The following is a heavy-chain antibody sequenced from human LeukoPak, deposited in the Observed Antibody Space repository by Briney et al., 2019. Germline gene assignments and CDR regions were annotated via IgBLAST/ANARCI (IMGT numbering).Heavy chain of an antibody. CDR1: GGTFSSYA. CDR2: IIPIFGIT. J-gene: IGHJ4*02. Sequence: ASVKVSCKASGGTFSSYAISWVRQAPGQGLEWMGRIIPIFGITNYAQKFQGRVTITADKSTSTAYVELSSLRSEDTAVYYCASGLCGGDCYNFDYWGQGTLVTVSS. CDR3: ASGLCGGDCYNFDY. D-gene: IGHD2-21*02. V-gene: IGHV1-69*04.